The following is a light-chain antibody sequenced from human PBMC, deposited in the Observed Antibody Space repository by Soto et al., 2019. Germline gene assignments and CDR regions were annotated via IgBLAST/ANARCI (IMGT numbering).Light chain of an antibody. CDR3: QQYGSSPPYT. J-gene: IGKJ2*01. CDR2: GAS. V-gene: IGKV3-20*01. Sequence: EMVLTQSPGTLSLSPGERATLSCRASQSVSSNYLAWYQQKFGQAPRLLIYGASSRATGIPDRFSGSGSGTDFTLTISRLEPEDFAVYYCQQYGSSPPYTFGQGTKVDIK. CDR1: QSVSSNY.